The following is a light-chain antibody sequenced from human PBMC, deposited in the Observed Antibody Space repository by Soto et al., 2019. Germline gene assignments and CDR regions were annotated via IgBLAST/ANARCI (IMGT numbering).Light chain of an antibody. V-gene: IGLV1-40*01. CDR1: SSNIGADFG. CDR2: VNT. CDR3: AAWDDSLKAML. Sequence: QAVVTQPPSVSGAPGQTITISCTGSSSNIGADFGVHWYQQLPGAAPKLVIFVNTNRPSGVPDRFSGSKSGTAGSLAISGLQSEDEAHYYCAAWDDSLKAMLFGGGTKLTVL. J-gene: IGLJ3*02.